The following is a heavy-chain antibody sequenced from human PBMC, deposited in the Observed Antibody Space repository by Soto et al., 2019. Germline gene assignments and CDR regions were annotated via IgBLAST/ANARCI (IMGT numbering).Heavy chain of an antibody. CDR3: GRYYLSVYGFDS. J-gene: IGHJ4*02. Sequence: NVSYKPRGRTLISYAISCVRQMPGKGLEWMGTIYPGDPATRYSPSSQRQVTISAHNSISTAYLQRSSLNASDTAMYYCGRYYLSVYGFDSWGRGALVTVSS. CDR1: GRTLISYA. D-gene: IGHD3-16*01. CDR2: IYPGDPAT. V-gene: IGHV5-51*01.